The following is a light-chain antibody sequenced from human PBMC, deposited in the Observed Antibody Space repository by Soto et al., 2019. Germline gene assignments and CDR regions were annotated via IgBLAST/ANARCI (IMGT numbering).Light chain of an antibody. V-gene: IGKV3-20*01. CDR1: QSVSSSY. CDR2: GAS. Sequence: IVLTQSPGTLSLSPGERATLSCRASQSVSSSYLAWYQQKPGQAPRLLIYGASSRATGIPDRFSGSGSGTDFTLTISSLETEDFAVYYCQQYGNSPPNTFGQGTKLEIK. CDR3: QQYGNSPPNT. J-gene: IGKJ2*01.